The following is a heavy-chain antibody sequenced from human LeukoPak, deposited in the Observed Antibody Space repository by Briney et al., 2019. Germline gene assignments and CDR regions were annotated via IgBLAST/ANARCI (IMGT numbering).Heavy chain of an antibody. CDR1: GGSFSGYY. CDR2: INHSGST. V-gene: IGHV4-34*01. CDR3: AKGGKWDVTPFDY. D-gene: IGHD1-26*01. Sequence: SETLSLTCAVYGGSFSGYYWSWIRQPPGKGLEWIGEINHSGSTNYNPSLKSRVTISLDTFKNQFSLKLSSVTAADTAVYYCAKGGKWDVTPFDYWGQGTLVTVSS. J-gene: IGHJ4*02.